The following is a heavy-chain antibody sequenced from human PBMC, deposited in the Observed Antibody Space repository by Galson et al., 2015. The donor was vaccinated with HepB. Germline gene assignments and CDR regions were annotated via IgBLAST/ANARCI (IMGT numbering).Heavy chain of an antibody. D-gene: IGHD3-16*02. CDR2: ISSSSSYT. CDR1: GFTFSDYY. J-gene: IGHJ4*02. V-gene: IGHV3-11*06. CDR3: ARGPVYDYVWGSYRVGFDY. Sequence: SLRLSCAASGFTFSDYYMSWIRQAPGKGLEWVSYISSSSSYTNYADSVKGRFTISRDNAKNSLYLQMNSLRAEDTAVYYCARGPVYDYVWGSYRVGFDYWGQGTLVTVSS.